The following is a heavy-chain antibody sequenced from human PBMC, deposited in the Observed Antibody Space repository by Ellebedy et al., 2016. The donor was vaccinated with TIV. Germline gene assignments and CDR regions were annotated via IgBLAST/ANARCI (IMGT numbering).Heavy chain of an antibody. CDR2: TNPSEGST. CDR1: GYTFTRYY. Sequence: AASVKVSCKASGYTFTRYYMHWVRQAPGQGLEWMGLTNPSEGSTSYAQKFQGRVTMTRDTSTNTVSMELSSLRSDDTAGYYCARDRLSGLGGGGVDVWGQGTTVTVSS. V-gene: IGHV1-46*01. CDR3: ARDRLSGLGGGGVDV. J-gene: IGHJ6*02. D-gene: IGHD3-10*01.